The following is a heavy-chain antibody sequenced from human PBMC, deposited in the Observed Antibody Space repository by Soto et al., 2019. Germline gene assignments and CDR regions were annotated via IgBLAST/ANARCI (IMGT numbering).Heavy chain of an antibody. V-gene: IGHV4-4*02. CDR1: GGSISSSNW. CDR2: IYHSGST. J-gene: IGHJ4*02. D-gene: IGHD4-17*01. CDR3: ASVGYGDYLHDY. Sequence: SETLSLTCAVSGGSISSSNWWSWVRQPPGKGLEWIGEIYHSGSTNYNPSLKSRVTISVDKSKNQFSLKLSSVTAADTAVYYCASVGYGDYLHDYWGQGTLVTVSS.